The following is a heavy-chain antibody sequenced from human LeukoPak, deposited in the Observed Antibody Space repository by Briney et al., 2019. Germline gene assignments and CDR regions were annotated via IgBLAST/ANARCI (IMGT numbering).Heavy chain of an antibody. CDR3: ARWKDDYGDYHSDY. CDR2: IYPVDSDT. V-gene: IGHV5-51*01. Sequence: GESLQISCKGSGYSFATFWIAWVRQVPGKGLEWIGVIYPVDSDTRYSPSFQGQVTISVDKSTSTAYLQWSSLKASDTAMYYCARWKDDYGDYHSDYWGQGTLVTVSS. CDR1: GYSFATFW. D-gene: IGHD4-17*01. J-gene: IGHJ4*02.